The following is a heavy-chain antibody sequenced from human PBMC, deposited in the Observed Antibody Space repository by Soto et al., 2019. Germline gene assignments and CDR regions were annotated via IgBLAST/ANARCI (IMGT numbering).Heavy chain of an antibody. D-gene: IGHD3-9*01. CDR3: AKDIPRDLFHWFDP. CDR1: GIAFSTYA. Sequence: GGSLRLSCAASGIAFSTYAMSWVRQAPGKGLEWVSVISGSGSSTYYADSVKGRFTISRDNSKNTLYPQMNSLRAEDTAVYYCAKDIPRDLFHWFDPWGQGTLVTVSS. CDR2: ISGSGSST. V-gene: IGHV3-23*01. J-gene: IGHJ5*02.